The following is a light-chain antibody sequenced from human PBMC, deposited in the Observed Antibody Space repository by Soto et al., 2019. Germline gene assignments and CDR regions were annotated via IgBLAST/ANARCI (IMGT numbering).Light chain of an antibody. J-gene: IGKJ1*01. Sequence: EIVLTQSPGTLSLSPGERATLSCRASQSVSNNYLAWYQQKPGQAPRLLFFGASNRATGIPDRFSGSGYGTDFTFTISRLEAEDFAVYYCQQYGSSGRFSQGAKVDIK. CDR2: GAS. CDR3: QQYGSSGR. V-gene: IGKV3-20*01. CDR1: QSVSNNY.